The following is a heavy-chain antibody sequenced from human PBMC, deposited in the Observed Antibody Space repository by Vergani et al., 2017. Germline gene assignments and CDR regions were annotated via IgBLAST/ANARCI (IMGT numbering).Heavy chain of an antibody. J-gene: IGHJ3*02. CDR2: ISYDGSNK. V-gene: IGHV3-30*19. Sequence: QVQLVESGGGVVQPGGSLRLSCAASGFTFSSYGMHWVRQAPGKGLEWVVVISYDGSNKYYADSVKGRFTISRDNSKNTLYLQMNSLRAEDTAVYYCAKDCEYSYGYFAFDIWGQGTMVTVSS. CDR3: AKDCEYSYGYFAFDI. D-gene: IGHD5-18*01. CDR1: GFTFSSYG.